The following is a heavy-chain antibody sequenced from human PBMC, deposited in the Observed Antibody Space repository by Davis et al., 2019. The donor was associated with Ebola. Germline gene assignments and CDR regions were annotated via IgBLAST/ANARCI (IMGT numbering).Heavy chain of an antibody. CDR1: GYTFTSYG. D-gene: IGHD3-22*01. CDR2: ISAYNGNT. J-gene: IGHJ6*02. V-gene: IGHV1-18*04. Sequence: ASVKVSCKASGYTFTSYGISWVRQAPGQGLEWMGWISAYNGNTNYAQKLQGRVTMTTDTSTSTAYMELRSLRSDDTAVYYCARVINGRQDYYYYGMDVWGQGTTVTVSS. CDR3: ARVINGRQDYYYYGMDV.